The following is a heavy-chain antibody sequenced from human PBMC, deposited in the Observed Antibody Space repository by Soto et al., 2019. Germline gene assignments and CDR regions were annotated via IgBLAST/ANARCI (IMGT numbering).Heavy chain of an antibody. V-gene: IGHV1-69*01. J-gene: IGHJ6*02. D-gene: IGHD4-17*01. CDR2: IIPIFGTA. CDR1: GGTFSSYA. CDR3: ARDDDYGDYTASTNYYYYGMDV. Sequence: QVQLVQSGAEVKKPGSSVKVSCKASGGTFSSYAISWVRQAPGQGLEWMGGIIPIFGTANYAQKFQGRVTITADESTSTVYMELSSLRSEDTAVYYCARDDDYGDYTASTNYYYYGMDVWGQGTTVTVSS.